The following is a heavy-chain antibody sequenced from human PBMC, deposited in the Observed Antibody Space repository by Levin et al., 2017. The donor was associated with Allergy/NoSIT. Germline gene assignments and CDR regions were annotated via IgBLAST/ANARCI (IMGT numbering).Heavy chain of an antibody. CDR3: ARGLWFGPGSHFDF. V-gene: IGHV3-66*02. D-gene: IGHD3-10*01. CDR1: GFTVSSNY. CDR2: IYSGVLR. J-gene: IGHJ4*02. Sequence: GGSLRLSCIVSGFTVSSNYMSWVRQAPGKGLEWVSVIYSGVLRNYADSVKGRFTIASDNPKNTVYLQMNSLRTEDTAVYYCARGLWFGPGSHFDFWGQGTLVTVSS.